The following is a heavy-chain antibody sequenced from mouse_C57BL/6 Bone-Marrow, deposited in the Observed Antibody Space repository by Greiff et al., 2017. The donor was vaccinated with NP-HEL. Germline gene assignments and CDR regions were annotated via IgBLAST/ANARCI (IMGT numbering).Heavy chain of an antibody. V-gene: IGHV1-19*01. CDR1: GYTFTDYY. CDR3: ARSGYYGSTHYYAMDY. J-gene: IGHJ4*01. D-gene: IGHD1-1*01. CDR2: INPYNGGT. Sequence: EVQLQQSGPVLVKPGASVKMSCKASGYTFTDYYMNWVKQSHGKSLEWIGVINPYNGGTSYNQKFKGKATLTVDKSSSTAYMELNSLTSEDSAVYYCARSGYYGSTHYYAMDYWGQGTSVTVSS.